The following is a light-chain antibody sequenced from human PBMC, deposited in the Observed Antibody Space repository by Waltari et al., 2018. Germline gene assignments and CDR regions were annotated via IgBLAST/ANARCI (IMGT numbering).Light chain of an antibody. CDR3: QNHERLPAT. V-gene: IGKV3-20*01. J-gene: IGKJ1*01. CDR1: QSVSKY. CDR2: AAS. Sequence: EVVLTQSPGTLSLSPGERATLSCRASQSVSKYLAWYQQRPGQAPRLLIYAASTRATGGPDRFSGSGFGTDFSLTISRLEPEDFAVYYCQNHERLPATFGQGTKVEIK.